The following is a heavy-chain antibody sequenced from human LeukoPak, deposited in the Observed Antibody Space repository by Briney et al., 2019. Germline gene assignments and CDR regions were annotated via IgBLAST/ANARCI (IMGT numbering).Heavy chain of an antibody. CDR1: GFTFSDYY. Sequence: GGSLRLSCAASGFTFSDYYMSWVRQAPGKGLEWVSYINSSGSTIYYADSVKGRFTISRDNAKNSLYLQMNSLRAEDTAVYYCARDVGVAGTKGVRGPLDYWGQGTLVTVSS. D-gene: IGHD6-19*01. CDR3: ARDVGVAGTKGVRGPLDY. J-gene: IGHJ4*02. CDR2: INSSGSTI. V-gene: IGHV3-11*01.